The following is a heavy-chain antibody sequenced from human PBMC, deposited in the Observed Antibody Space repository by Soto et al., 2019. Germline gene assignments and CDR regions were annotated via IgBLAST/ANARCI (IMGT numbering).Heavy chain of an antibody. D-gene: IGHD1-1*01. CDR2: INAGNGNT. Sequence: QVQLVQSGAEVKKPGASVKVSCKASGYTFTSYAMHWVRQAPGQRLEWMGWINAGNGNTKYSQKFQGRVTITRDTSASTAYMELSSLRSEDTAVYYCARDEVYWNDEYYYGMDVWGQGTTVTVSS. CDR3: ARDEVYWNDEYYYGMDV. CDR1: GYTFTSYA. V-gene: IGHV1-3*01. J-gene: IGHJ6*02.